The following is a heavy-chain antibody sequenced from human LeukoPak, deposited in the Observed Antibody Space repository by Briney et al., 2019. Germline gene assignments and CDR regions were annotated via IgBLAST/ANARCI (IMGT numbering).Heavy chain of an antibody. CDR2: IYSGGST. CDR3: ARDLGAYSGSYPDAFDI. Sequence: GGSLRLSCAASGFTVSSNYMSRVRQAPGKGLEWVSVIYSGGSTYYADSVKGRFTISRHNSKNTLYLQMNSLRAEDTAVYYCARDLGAYSGSYPDAFDIWGQGTMVTVSS. D-gene: IGHD1-26*01. V-gene: IGHV3-53*04. J-gene: IGHJ3*02. CDR1: GFTVSSNY.